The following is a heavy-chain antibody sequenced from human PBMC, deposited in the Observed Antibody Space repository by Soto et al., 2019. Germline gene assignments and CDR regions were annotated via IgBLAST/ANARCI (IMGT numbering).Heavy chain of an antibody. CDR2: ISAYNGNT. D-gene: IGHD5-12*01. V-gene: IGHV1-18*04. CDR3: ARESTRRGYNPDDYGRDV. CDR1: GYTFTIYG. Sequence: QVQLVQSGAEVKKPGASVKVSCKASGYTFTIYGISWVRQAPGQGLEWMGWISAYNGNTNYAQKLQGRVTMTTDTSTSTAYMELRSLRSDDTAVYYCARESTRRGYNPDDYGRDVWGQGTTVTVSS. J-gene: IGHJ6*02.